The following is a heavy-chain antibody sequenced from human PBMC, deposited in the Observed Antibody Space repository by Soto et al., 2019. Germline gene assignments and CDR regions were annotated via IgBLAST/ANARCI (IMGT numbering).Heavy chain of an antibody. V-gene: IGHV4-38-2*02. CDR3: ARDKYCSGGSCRKNWFDP. J-gene: IGHJ5*02. CDR2: IYHSGTA. D-gene: IGHD2-15*01. Sequence: PSETLSLTCAVSGDSISSGYYWAWIRQPPGKGLEWIGSIYHSGTAYYNPSLKSRVIISIDTSKNQFSLKLSSVTAADSAVYYCARDKYCSGGSCRKNWFDPWGQGTLVTVSS. CDR1: GDSISSGYY.